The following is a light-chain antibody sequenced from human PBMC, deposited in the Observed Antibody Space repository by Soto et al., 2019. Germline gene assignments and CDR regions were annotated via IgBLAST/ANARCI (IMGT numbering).Light chain of an antibody. J-gene: IGLJ1*01. CDR3: QAWDSSGAAV. V-gene: IGLV3-1*01. CDR1: KLGNNY. Sequence: SYELTQPPSVSVSPGHTASISCSGDKLGNNYVCWYQQKPGQSPVLVIFEDNERPSGIPERFSGSNSGNTATLTIGGTQAMDEADYYCQAWDSSGAAVFGTGTKVTVL. CDR2: EDN.